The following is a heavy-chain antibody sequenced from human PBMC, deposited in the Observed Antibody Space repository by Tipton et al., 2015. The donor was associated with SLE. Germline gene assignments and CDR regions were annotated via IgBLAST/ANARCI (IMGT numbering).Heavy chain of an antibody. Sequence: QSGPEVKKPGASVKVSCKASGYTFTSYDINWVRQATGQGLEWMGWMNPNSGNTGYAQKVQGRVTMTRNTSISTAYMELSSLRSDDTAVYFCARASAASLGYRGQGTLLAVSS. CDR2: MNPNSGNT. CDR1: GYTFTSYD. V-gene: IGHV1-8*01. J-gene: IGHJ4*02. CDR3: ARASAASLGY. D-gene: IGHD2-15*01.